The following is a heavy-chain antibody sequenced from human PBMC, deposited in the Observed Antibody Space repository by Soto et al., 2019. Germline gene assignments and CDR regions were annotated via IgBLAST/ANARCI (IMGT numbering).Heavy chain of an antibody. CDR3: ARLRRAAGNQLLAGWFDP. J-gene: IGHJ5*02. V-gene: IGHV5-51*01. CDR2: IYPGDSDT. D-gene: IGHD6-13*01. Sequence: PRESLKISCKGSGYSFTSYWIGWVRQMPGKGLEWMGIIYPGDSDTRYSPSFQGQVTISADKSISTAYLQWSSLKASDTAMYYCARLRRAAGNQLLAGWFDPWGQGTLVTVSS. CDR1: GYSFTSYW.